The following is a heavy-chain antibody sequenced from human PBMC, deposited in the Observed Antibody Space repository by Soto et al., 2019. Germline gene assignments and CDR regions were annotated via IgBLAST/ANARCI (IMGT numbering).Heavy chain of an antibody. CDR3: AKDFDDGYEAFDY. CDR1: GFTFSSYA. Sequence: GGSLRLSCAASGFTFSSYAMSWVRQAPGKGLEWVSAISGSGGSTYFADSVKGRFTISRDNSKNTLYLQMNSLRAEDTAVYYCAKDFDDGYEAFDYWGQGTLVTVSS. CDR2: ISGSGGST. J-gene: IGHJ4*02. D-gene: IGHD5-12*01. V-gene: IGHV3-23*01.